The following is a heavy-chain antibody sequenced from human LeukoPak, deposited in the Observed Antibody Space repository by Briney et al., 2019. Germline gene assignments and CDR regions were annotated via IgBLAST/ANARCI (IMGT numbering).Heavy chain of an antibody. J-gene: IGHJ4*02. CDR1: GGSFSGYY. V-gene: IGHV4-34*01. Sequence: PSETLSLTCAVYGGSFSGYYWSWIRQPPGKGLEWIGEINHSGSTYYNPSLKSRVTISVDTSKNQFSLKLSSVTAADTAVYYCARVVAYDFWSGYSPPVYYFDYWGQGTLVTVSS. CDR3: ARVVAYDFWSGYSPPVYYFDY. D-gene: IGHD3-3*01. CDR2: INHSGST.